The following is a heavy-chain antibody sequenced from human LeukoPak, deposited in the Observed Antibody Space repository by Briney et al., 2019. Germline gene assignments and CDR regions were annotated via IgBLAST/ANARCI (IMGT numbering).Heavy chain of an antibody. J-gene: IGHJ4*02. V-gene: IGHV4-30-4*08. Sequence: PSETLSLTCTVSGGSISSGDYYWSWIRQPPGKGLEWIGYIYYSGSTYYNPSLKSRVTISVDTSKNQFSLKLSSVTAADTAVYYCARVSLEPGFWSFRFDYWGQGTLVTVSS. CDR1: GGSISSGDYY. D-gene: IGHD3-3*01. CDR2: IYYSGST. CDR3: ARVSLEPGFWSFRFDY.